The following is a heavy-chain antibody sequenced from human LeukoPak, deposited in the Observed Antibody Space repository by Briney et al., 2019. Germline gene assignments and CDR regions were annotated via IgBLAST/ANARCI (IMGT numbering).Heavy chain of an antibody. V-gene: IGHV6-1*01. Sequence: SQTLSLTCDISGDSVSSINGAWNWVRQSPSRGLERLGRTYYRSKWYVDYAESVKGRITISQDTSKNQFSLQIDSVTPEDTAVYYCARDLGNTGWYTFDYWGQGTLVTVSS. CDR2: TYYRSKWYV. D-gene: IGHD2-15*01. CDR1: GDSVSSINGA. CDR3: ARDLGNTGWYTFDY. J-gene: IGHJ4*02.